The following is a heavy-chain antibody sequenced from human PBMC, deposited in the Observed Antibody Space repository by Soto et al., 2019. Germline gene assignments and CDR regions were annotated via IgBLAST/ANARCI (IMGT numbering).Heavy chain of an antibody. Sequence: QVQLVQSGAEVKKPGSSVKVSCEASGGTFSGHAISWVRQAPGQGPEWMGGLIPLFGTTQHAQRFQGRVSITADKSTTTAYMEPTSLRCDDTAIYYCARGPNWGYRFDSWGQGTLVSVSS. CDR3: ARGPNWGYRFDS. D-gene: IGHD7-27*01. V-gene: IGHV1-69*06. J-gene: IGHJ4*02. CDR1: GGTFSGHA. CDR2: LIPLFGTT.